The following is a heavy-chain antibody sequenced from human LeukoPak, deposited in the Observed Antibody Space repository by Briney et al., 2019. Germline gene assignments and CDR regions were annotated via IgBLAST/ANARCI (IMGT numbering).Heavy chain of an antibody. CDR3: ARGGCSSTSCYRINDAFDI. CDR2: IYYSGST. V-gene: IGHV4-31*03. J-gene: IGHJ3*02. CDR1: GGSISSGGYY. D-gene: IGHD2-2*01. Sequence: PSQTLSHTCTVSGGSISSGGYYWSWIRQHPGKGLEWIGYIYYSGSTYYNPSLKSRVTISVDTSKNQFSLKLSSVTAADTAVYYCARGGCSSTSCYRINDAFDIWGQGTMVTVSS.